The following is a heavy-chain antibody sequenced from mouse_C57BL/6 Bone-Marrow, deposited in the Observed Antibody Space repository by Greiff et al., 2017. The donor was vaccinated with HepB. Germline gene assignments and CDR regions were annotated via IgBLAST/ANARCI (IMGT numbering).Heavy chain of an antibody. V-gene: IGHV1-26*01. J-gene: IGHJ4*01. D-gene: IGHD2-4*01. Sequence: EVQLQQSGPELVKPGASVKISCKASGYTFTDYYMNWVKQSHGKSLEWIGDINPNNGGTSYNQKFKGKATLTVDKSSSTAYMELRSLTSEDSAVYYCARRASYDYDGVYYAMDYWGQGTSVTVSS. CDR2: INPNNGGT. CDR3: ARRASYDYDGVYYAMDY. CDR1: GYTFTDYY.